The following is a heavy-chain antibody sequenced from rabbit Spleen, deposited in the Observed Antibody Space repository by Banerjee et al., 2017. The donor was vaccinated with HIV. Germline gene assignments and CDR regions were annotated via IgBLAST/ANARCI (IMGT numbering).Heavy chain of an antibody. D-gene: IGHD7-1*01. CDR3: ASGAVGYGIARFFNL. Sequence: QEQLEEFGGGRVKPEGSLTLICRASRFSLSSGCMFCIRQALGKRLELIACFVNSCSTTYYAIWAKGRFTISKTSSTTVTLQVTSLSAADTSTYFCASGAVGYGIARFFNLWGLGTLVT. CDR1: RFSLSSGC. J-gene: IGHJ4*01. CDR2: FVNSCSTT. V-gene: IGHV1S45*01.